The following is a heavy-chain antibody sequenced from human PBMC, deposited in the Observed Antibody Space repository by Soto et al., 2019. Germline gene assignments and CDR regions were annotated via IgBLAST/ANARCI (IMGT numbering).Heavy chain of an antibody. CDR3: APMGV. CDR1: GFTFSSYA. J-gene: IGHJ6*02. Sequence: SGGSLRLSCAASGFTFSSYAMSWVRQAPGKGLEWVSGISGSDNSTYYADSVKGRFTISRDNSKNTLYLQMSSLRADDTAVYYCAPMGVWGQGTTVTVSS. CDR2: ISGSDNST. V-gene: IGHV3-23*01.